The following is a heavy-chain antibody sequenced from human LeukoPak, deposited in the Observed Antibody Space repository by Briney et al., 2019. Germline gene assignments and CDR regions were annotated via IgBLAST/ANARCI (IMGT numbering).Heavy chain of an antibody. CDR1: GFNFSSYG. V-gene: IGHV3-33*01. CDR3: ARDNYDLLTGSTWYFDL. CDR2: IWYDGTNN. D-gene: IGHD3-9*01. J-gene: IGHJ2*01. Sequence: GGALRLSCAASGFNFSSYGMEWGRQAPGKGVEWVAVIWYDGTNNYYAVSVQGRFTISTDNSKNTLYLQMSSLRAEDTAVYYCARDNYDLLTGSTWYFDLWGRGTLVTVSS.